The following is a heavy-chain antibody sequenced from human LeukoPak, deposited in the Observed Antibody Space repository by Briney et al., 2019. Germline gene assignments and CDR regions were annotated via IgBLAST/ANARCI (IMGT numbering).Heavy chain of an antibody. CDR1: GFTFSRYG. CDR3: VKACSSGGSCYILDY. D-gene: IGHD2-15*01. Sequence: GGSLRLSCAASGFTFSRYGMHWVRQAPGKGLEWVAIISDAGNNKDYADFVKGRFTISRDNSKNTLYLQMSSLRAEDTAVYYCVKACSSGGSCYILDYWGQGTLVTVTA. V-gene: IGHV3-30*18. CDR2: ISDAGNNK. J-gene: IGHJ4*02.